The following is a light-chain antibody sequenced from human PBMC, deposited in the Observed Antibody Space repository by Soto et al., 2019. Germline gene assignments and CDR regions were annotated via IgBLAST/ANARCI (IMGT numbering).Light chain of an antibody. Sequence: QSALTQPASVSGSPGQSITISCTGTNSDVGGYDRVSWYQHHPGKAPKLLIFEVYNRPSGISDRFSGSKSGDTASLTISGLQAEDEADYYCSSFTGGSTLVVFGGGTKLTVL. CDR3: SSFTGGSTLVV. V-gene: IGLV2-14*01. CDR1: NSDVGGYDR. CDR2: EVY. J-gene: IGLJ2*01.